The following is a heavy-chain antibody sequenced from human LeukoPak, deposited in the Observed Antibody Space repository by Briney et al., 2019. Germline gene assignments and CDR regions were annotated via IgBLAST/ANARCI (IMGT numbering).Heavy chain of an antibody. J-gene: IGHJ4*02. Sequence: GGSLRLSCAASGFTFSSYAMSWVRQAPGKGLEWVSSISSSSSYIYYADSVKGRFTISRDNAKNSLYLQMNSLRAEDTAVYYCARHSSGGPFDYWGQGTLVTVSS. V-gene: IGHV3-21*01. CDR1: GFTFSSYA. CDR2: ISSSSSYI. D-gene: IGHD2-21*01. CDR3: ARHSSGGPFDY.